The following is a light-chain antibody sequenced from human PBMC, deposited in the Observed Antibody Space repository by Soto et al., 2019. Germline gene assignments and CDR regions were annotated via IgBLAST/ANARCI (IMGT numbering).Light chain of an antibody. V-gene: IGKV3-15*01. CDR3: QQHNNWPLT. Sequence: EIVMTHSPATLSVSPGERASLSCRARQSVSSNLAWYQQKPGQAPRLLIYGASTRATGIPARFSGSGSGTEFTLTISSLQSEDFAVYYCQQHNNWPLTFGQGTRLEIK. J-gene: IGKJ5*01. CDR1: QSVSSN. CDR2: GAS.